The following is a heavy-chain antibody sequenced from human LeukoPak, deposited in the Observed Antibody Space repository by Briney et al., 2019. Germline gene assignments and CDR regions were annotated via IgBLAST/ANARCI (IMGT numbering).Heavy chain of an antibody. V-gene: IGHV3-21*04. CDR1: AFTFSDYT. CDR2: ITTGSTYI. Sequence: GGSLRLSCSASAFTFSDYTMIWVRQAPGKGLEWVSCITTGSTYIYYADSVKGRFTISRDNAKNTLYLQMNSLRAEDTAVYYCARIDIVGGYYMDVWGKGTTVTISS. J-gene: IGHJ6*03. CDR3: ARIDIVGGYYMDV. D-gene: IGHD1-26*01.